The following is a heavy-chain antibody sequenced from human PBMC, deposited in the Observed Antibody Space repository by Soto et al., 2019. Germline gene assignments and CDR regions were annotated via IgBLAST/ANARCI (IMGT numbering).Heavy chain of an antibody. D-gene: IGHD2-2*01. CDR1: GGSFSGYY. Sequence: PSETLSLTCAVYGGSFSGYYWSWIRQPPGKGLEWIGEINHSGSTNYNPSLKSRVTISVDTSKNQFSLKLSSVTAADTAVYYCARAQRGYCSSTSCYPNYYYYYMDVWGKGTTVTVSS. V-gene: IGHV4-34*01. CDR3: ARAQRGYCSSTSCYPNYYYYYMDV. CDR2: INHSGST. J-gene: IGHJ6*03.